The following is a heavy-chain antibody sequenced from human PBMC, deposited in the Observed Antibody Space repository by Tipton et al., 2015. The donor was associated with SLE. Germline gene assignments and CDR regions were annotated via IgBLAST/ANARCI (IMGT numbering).Heavy chain of an antibody. Sequence: TLSLTCTVSGGSISSSSYYWGWIRQPPGKGLEWFGSIYYSGSTYYNPSLKSRVTISVDTSKNQFSLKLSSVTAADTAVYYCARDGISMVRGAIITSRGSDYWGQGTLVTVSS. CDR2: IYYSGST. D-gene: IGHD3-10*01. CDR3: ARDGISMVRGAIITSRGSDY. J-gene: IGHJ4*02. V-gene: IGHV4-39*07. CDR1: GGSISSSSYY.